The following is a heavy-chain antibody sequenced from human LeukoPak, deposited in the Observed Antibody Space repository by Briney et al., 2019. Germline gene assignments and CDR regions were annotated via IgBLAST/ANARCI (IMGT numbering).Heavy chain of an antibody. CDR1: GGSISITSYY. J-gene: IGHJ5*02. D-gene: IGHD2-2*01. V-gene: IGHV4-39*07. CDR2: MYSSGST. Sequence: SETLSLTCTVSGGSISITSYYWGWIRQPPGKGLEWIGSMYSSGSTYYNPSLKSRVTISVDTSKNQFSLSLGSVTAADTAVYYCARWGTYASTSNWFDPWGQGTLVTVSS. CDR3: ARWGTYASTSNWFDP.